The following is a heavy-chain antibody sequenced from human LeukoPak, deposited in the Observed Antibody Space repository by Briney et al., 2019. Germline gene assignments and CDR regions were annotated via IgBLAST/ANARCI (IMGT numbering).Heavy chain of an antibody. CDR1: GFTFSSYA. Sequence: GGSLRLSCAASGFTFSSYAMSWVRQAPGKGLEWVSAISGSGRSTYYADSVKGRFTISRDNAKNSLYLQMNSLRAEDTALYYCARRDIVVVPASILGAFDIWGQGTMVTVSS. V-gene: IGHV3-23*01. CDR2: ISGSGRST. D-gene: IGHD2-2*02. CDR3: ARRDIVVVPASILGAFDI. J-gene: IGHJ3*02.